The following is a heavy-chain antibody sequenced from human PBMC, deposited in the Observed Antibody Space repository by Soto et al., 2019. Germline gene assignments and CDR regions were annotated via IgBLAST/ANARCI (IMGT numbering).Heavy chain of an antibody. V-gene: IGHV4-61*01. CDR3: ARGNTILWFGELLPHYFDY. D-gene: IGHD3-10*01. CDR1: GGSVSSGSYY. Sequence: QVQLQESGPGLVKPSETLSLTCTVSGGSVSSGSYYWSWIRQPPGKGLEWIGYIYYSGSTNYHPSLKSRVTISVDTSKNKFSLKLSSVTAADTAVYYCARGNTILWFGELLPHYFDYWGKGTLVTVSS. CDR2: IYYSGST. J-gene: IGHJ4*02.